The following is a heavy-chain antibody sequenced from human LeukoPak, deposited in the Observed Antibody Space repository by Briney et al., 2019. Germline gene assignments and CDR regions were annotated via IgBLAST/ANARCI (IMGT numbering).Heavy chain of an antibody. CDR1: GGSFSGYY. CDR2: INHSGST. CDR3: ARVMRGYSYGYAWYFDL. V-gene: IGHV4-34*01. J-gene: IGHJ2*01. D-gene: IGHD5-18*01. Sequence: SETLSLTCAVYGGSFSGYYWSWIRQPPGKGLEWIGEINHSGSTNYNPSLKSRVTISVDTSKNQFSLKLSSVTAADTAVYYCARVMRGYSYGYAWYFDLWGRGTLVTVSS.